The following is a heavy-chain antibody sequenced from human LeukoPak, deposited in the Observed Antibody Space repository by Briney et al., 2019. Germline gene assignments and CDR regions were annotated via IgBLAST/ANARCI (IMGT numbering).Heavy chain of an antibody. D-gene: IGHD2/OR15-2a*01. CDR1: GYTFSGNF. CDR3: ARTRGSHISMAYLDY. J-gene: IGHJ4*02. V-gene: IGHV1-2*02. Sequence: ASVKVSCKASGYTFSGNFMHWVRQAPGQGLEWMGWINPYNGDTNYAQKFQGRVTLTRDTSISTAYMVLRSLTSDDTAVYYCARTRGSHISMAYLDYWGQGTLVTVSS. CDR2: INPYNGDT.